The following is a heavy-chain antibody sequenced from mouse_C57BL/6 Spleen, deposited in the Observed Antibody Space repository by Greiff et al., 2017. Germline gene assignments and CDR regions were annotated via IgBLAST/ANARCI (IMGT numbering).Heavy chain of an antibody. J-gene: IGHJ3*01. V-gene: IGHV7-3*01. CDR3: SRSNYGSSAWFAY. Sequence: EVKLVESGGGLVQPGGSLSLSCAASGFTFTAYYMSWVRQPPGKALEWLGFIRNKANGYTTEYRASVKGRFTISRDKYKSILYLQMYALRAEDSATDYCSRSNYGSSAWFAYWGQGTLVTVSA. D-gene: IGHD1-1*01. CDR1: GFTFTAYY. CDR2: IRNKANGYTT.